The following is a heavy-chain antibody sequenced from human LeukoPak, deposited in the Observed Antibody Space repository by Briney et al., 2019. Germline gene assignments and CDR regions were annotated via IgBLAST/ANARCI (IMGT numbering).Heavy chain of an antibody. CDR3: ASQGSYSGWFDP. J-gene: IGHJ5*02. CDR2: IYYSGST. D-gene: IGHD1-26*01. Sequence: SETLSLTCTVSGGSISSYYWSWIRQPPGKGLEWIGYIYYSGSTNYNPSLKSRVTISVDTSKNQFSLKLSSVTAADTAVYYCASQGSYSGWFDPWGQGTLVTVSS. CDR1: GGSISSYY. V-gene: IGHV4-59*01.